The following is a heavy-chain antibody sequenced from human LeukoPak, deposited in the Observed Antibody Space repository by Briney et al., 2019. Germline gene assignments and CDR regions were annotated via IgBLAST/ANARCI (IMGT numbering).Heavy chain of an antibody. D-gene: IGHD6-6*01. J-gene: IGHJ3*02. CDR2: ISSNGGST. CDR3: ARGRAARSAFDI. CDR1: GFTFSSYA. V-gene: IGHV3-64*01. Sequence: PGGSLRLSCAASGFTFSSYAMHWVRQAPGKGLEYVSAISSNGGSTYYANSVKGRFTISRDNSKNTLYLQMGSLRAEDMAVYYCARGRAARSAFDIWGQGTMVTVSS.